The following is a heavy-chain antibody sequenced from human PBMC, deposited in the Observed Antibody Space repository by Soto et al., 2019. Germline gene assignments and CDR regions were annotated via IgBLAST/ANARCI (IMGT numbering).Heavy chain of an antibody. Sequence: GASVKVSCKASGYTFTGYYMHWVRQAPGQGLDWMGWINPNSGGTNYAQKFQGRVTMTRDTSISTAYMELSRLRSDDTAVYYCARDYADSSGYYYGMDVWGQGTTVTVSS. J-gene: IGHJ6*02. CDR1: GYTFTGYY. CDR3: ARDYADSSGYYYGMDV. CDR2: INPNSGGT. D-gene: IGHD3-22*01. V-gene: IGHV1-2*02.